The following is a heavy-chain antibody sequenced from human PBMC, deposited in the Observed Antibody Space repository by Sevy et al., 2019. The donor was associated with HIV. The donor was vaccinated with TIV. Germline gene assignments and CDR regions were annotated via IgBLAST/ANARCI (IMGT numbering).Heavy chain of an antibody. J-gene: IGHJ6*02. CDR2: IRGKPYGGTT. D-gene: IGHD2-15*01. Sequence: GGSLRLSCTPSGFTFGDYTMTWVRQAPGKGLEWVAFIRGKPYGGTTEYAASVKGRFSISRDDSKSIAYLQMNSLKIEDTGVYYCTRVDGAADWGMDVWGQGTTVTDSS. CDR1: GFTFGDYT. CDR3: TRVDGAADWGMDV. V-gene: IGHV3-49*04.